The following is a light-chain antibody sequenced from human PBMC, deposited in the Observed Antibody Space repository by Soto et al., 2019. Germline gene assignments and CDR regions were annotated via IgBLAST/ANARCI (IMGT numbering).Light chain of an antibody. J-gene: IGKJ2*01. Sequence: EIVMTQSPATLSVSPGERATLSCRASQSISSNLVWYQQKPGQAPRLLIYDAYTRATGVPARFSGSGSGTEFSLTISSLQSEDFAVYYCQQNNNWPPYTFGQGTKLEIK. CDR3: QQNNNWPPYT. CDR2: DAY. CDR1: QSISSN. V-gene: IGKV3-15*01.